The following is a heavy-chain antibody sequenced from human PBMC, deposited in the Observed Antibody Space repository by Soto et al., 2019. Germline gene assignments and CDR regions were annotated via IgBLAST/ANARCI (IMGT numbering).Heavy chain of an antibody. CDR1: GFNFKNNA. V-gene: IGHV3-23*01. D-gene: IGHD4-17*01. J-gene: IGHJ4*02. CDR2: IISGGSTT. CDR3: AKARYGDGRGFDF. Sequence: GGSLRLSCAASGFNFKNNAMNWVRQAPGKGLEWLSSIISGGSTTYYADSVRGRFTISRDNSKNTLYLQMNSLRAEDTALYYCAKARYGDGRGFDFWGQGTLVTVSS.